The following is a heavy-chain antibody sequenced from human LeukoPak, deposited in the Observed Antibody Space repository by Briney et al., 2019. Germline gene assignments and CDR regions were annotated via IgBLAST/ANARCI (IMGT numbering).Heavy chain of an antibody. V-gene: IGHV4-39*07. Sequence: SETLSLTCSVSNASISSSSYYWGWIRQPPGKGLEWIGSFYYTGTTYYNPSLKSRVTISVDTSNNQFSLRLSSVTAADTAVYYCARGVTYYDFWTGPYFFDYWGQGTLVTVSS. CDR3: ARGVTYYDFWTGPYFFDY. CDR1: NASISSSSYY. D-gene: IGHD3-3*01. CDR2: FYYTGTT. J-gene: IGHJ4*02.